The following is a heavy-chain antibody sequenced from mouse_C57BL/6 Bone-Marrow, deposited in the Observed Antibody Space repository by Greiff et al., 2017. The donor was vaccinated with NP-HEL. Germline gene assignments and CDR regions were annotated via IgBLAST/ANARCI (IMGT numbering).Heavy chain of an antibody. Sequence: EVMLVESGGGLVKPGGSLKLSCAASGFTFSDYGMHWVRQAPEKGLEWVAYISSGSSTIYYADTVKGRFTISRDNAKNTLVLRMTSLRSEDTAVYYCARGYYGSSSDYWGQGTTLTVSS. CDR2: ISSGSSTI. D-gene: IGHD1-1*01. CDR1: GFTFSDYG. J-gene: IGHJ2*01. CDR3: ARGYYGSSSDY. V-gene: IGHV5-17*01.